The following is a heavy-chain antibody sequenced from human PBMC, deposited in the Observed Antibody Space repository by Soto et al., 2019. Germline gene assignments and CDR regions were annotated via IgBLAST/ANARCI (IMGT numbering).Heavy chain of an antibody. D-gene: IGHD3-3*01. CDR1: GGSISSYY. J-gene: IGHJ5*02. Sequence: NPSETLSLTCTVSGGSISSYYWSWIRQPPGKGLEWIGYIYYSGSTNYNPSLKSRVTISVDTSKNQFSLKLSSVTAADTAVYYCARHSSPNYDFWSGYFQAWFDPWGQGTLVTVSS. V-gene: IGHV4-59*08. CDR3: ARHSSPNYDFWSGYFQAWFDP. CDR2: IYYSGST.